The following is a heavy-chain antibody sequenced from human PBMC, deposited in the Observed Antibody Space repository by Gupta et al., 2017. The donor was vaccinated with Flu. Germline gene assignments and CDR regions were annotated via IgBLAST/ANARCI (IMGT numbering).Heavy chain of an antibody. Sequence: EVQLVESGGGLVKPGGSLRLSCAASGFIFTNAWMPWVSQAPGKGLEWVGRIRSKFDGGSTDYAASVKGRFTISRDDSANTLYLQVNSLKTEDTAVYYCATENTFYDSAPYFDYWGQGTLVTVS. D-gene: IGHD2/OR15-2a*01. V-gene: IGHV3-15*01. CDR3: ATENTFYDSAPYFDY. J-gene: IGHJ4*02. CDR1: GFIFTNAW. CDR2: IRSKFDGGST.